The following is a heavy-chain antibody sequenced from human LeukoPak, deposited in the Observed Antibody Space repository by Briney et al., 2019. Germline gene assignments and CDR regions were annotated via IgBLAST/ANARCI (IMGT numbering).Heavy chain of an antibody. Sequence: SETLSLTCAVYGGSLSSYYWSWIRQPPGKGLEWIGYIYYSGSTNYNPSLKSRVTISVDTSKNQFSLKLSSVTAADTAVYYCASVDSSGYYYFDYWGQGTLVTVSS. V-gene: IGHV4-59*01. CDR2: IYYSGST. CDR3: ASVDSSGYYYFDY. D-gene: IGHD3-22*01. J-gene: IGHJ4*02. CDR1: GGSLSSYY.